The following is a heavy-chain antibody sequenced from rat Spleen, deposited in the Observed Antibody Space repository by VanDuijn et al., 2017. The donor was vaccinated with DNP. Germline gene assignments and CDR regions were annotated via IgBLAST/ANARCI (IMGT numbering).Heavy chain of an antibody. Sequence: EVQLVESGGGLVQPGRSLKLSCAASRFTFSDYNMAWVRQAPKKGLEWVATISYDGTRTDYRDSVKGRFTVSRDNTKSTLYLQMDSLRSEDTANYYCARPDYWGQGVMVTVSS. CDR2: ISYDGTRT. V-gene: IGHV5-7*01. J-gene: IGHJ2*01. CDR1: RFTFSDYN. CDR3: ARPDY.